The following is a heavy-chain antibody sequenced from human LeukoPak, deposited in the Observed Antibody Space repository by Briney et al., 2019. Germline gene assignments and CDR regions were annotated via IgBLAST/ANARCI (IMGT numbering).Heavy chain of an antibody. Sequence: GASVKVSCKASGYTLTELSMFWVRQAPGKGLEWMGGFDVIDSETFYAQKFQGRVTMTEDSSTDTAYMELRSLTSDDTALYYCAAGRPYSLLDYWGQGTLVTVSS. D-gene: IGHD5-18*01. J-gene: IGHJ4*02. V-gene: IGHV1-24*01. CDR1: GYTLTELS. CDR3: AAGRPYSLLDY. CDR2: FDVIDSET.